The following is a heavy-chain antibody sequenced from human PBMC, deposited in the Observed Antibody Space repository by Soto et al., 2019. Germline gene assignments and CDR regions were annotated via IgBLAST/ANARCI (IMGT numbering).Heavy chain of an antibody. CDR1: GGSISSSSYY. J-gene: IGHJ3*02. V-gene: IGHV4-39*01. Sequence: SETLSLTCTVSGGSISSSSYYWGWIRQPPGKGLEWIGSIYYSGSTYYNPSLKSRVTISIDTSKNQFSLKLSSVTAADTAVYYCARHVQLSGGNLHFPPGAFDIWGQGTMVTVSS. D-gene: IGHD2-15*01. CDR2: IYYSGST. CDR3: ARHVQLSGGNLHFPPGAFDI.